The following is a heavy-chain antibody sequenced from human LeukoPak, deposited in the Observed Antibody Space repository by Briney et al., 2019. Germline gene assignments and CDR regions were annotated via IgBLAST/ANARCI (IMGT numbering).Heavy chain of an antibody. J-gene: IGHJ4*02. Sequence: SETLSLTCAVYGGSFSGYYWSWIRQPPGKGLEWIGEINPGGNTNYNPSLKSRVTISVDTSKNQFSLKLTSVTAADTAVYYCARADDAQTFPFDYWSLGTLVTVSS. D-gene: IGHD2-8*01. CDR3: ARADDAQTFPFDY. V-gene: IGHV4-34*01. CDR1: GGSFSGYY. CDR2: INPGGNT.